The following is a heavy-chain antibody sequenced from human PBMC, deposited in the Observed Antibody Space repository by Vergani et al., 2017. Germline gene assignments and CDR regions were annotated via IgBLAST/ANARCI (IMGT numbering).Heavy chain of an antibody. D-gene: IGHD2-21*01. Sequence: EVQLVESGGGLVQPGGSLRLSCVASGFSLSHYWMTWVRQAPGKGLEWVANIKEDGSEIFYVDSVKGRFTISRDNVKNSLYLQINRLRVDDTAVYYCGRRASIIDYWGQGTLVSVSS. CDR1: GFSLSHYW. CDR2: IKEDGSEI. V-gene: IGHV3-7*01. CDR3: GRRASIIDY. J-gene: IGHJ4*02.